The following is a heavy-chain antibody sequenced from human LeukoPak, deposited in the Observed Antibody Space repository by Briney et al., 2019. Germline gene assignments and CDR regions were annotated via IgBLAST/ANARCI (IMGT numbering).Heavy chain of an antibody. J-gene: IGHJ6*03. CDR2: ISDSSSTI. CDR3: AKSEMYCYGGICYPFYYMDV. Sequence: GGTLRLSCAASGFIFSSHGMNWVRQAPGKGLEWISYISDSSSTIYYADSVEGRFTISRDNAKNSLYLQMNSLRAEDTAVYYCAKSEMYCYGGICYPFYYMDVWGKGTTVTVSS. CDR1: GFIFSSHG. V-gene: IGHV3-48*04. D-gene: IGHD2-15*01.